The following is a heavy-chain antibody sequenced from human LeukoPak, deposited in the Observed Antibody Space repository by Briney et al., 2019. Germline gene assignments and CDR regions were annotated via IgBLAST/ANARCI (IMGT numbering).Heavy chain of an antibody. CDR3: VSFYETY. J-gene: IGHJ4*02. D-gene: IGHD2/OR15-2a*01. V-gene: IGHV3-74*01. Sequence: GGSLRLSCAASGRYWMHWVRQAPGKGQVWVSHINSDGSWTSYADSVKGRFTISKDNAKNTGYLQMSNLRVEDTAVYYCVSFYETYWGRGTLVTVSS. CDR1: GRYW. CDR2: INSDGSWT.